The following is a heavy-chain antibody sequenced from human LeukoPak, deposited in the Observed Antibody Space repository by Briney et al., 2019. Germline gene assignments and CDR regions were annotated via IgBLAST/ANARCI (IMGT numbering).Heavy chain of an antibody. CDR3: ARIPLWFGDP. CDR1: GGSISSSSSY. D-gene: IGHD3-10*01. Sequence: SETLSLTCTVSGGSISSSSSYWGWIRQPPGKGLEWIGSIYYSGNTYYNPSLKSRVTISVDTSKNDFSLKLTSVTAADTAVYYCARIPLWFGDPWGQGTLVTVSS. CDR2: IYYSGNT. V-gene: IGHV4-39*07. J-gene: IGHJ5*02.